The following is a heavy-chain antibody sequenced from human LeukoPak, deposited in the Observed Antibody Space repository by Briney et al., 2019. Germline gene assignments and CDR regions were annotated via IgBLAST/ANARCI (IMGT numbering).Heavy chain of an antibody. Sequence: GGSLRLSCAASGFTVSSYAMSWVRQAPGKGLEWVSSISGRGGRTYYADSVRGRFTISRDNSKNTLYLQINSLRAEDTAVYYCAKHTVSVLWPNWFDPWGQGTLVTVSS. CDR1: GFTVSSYA. D-gene: IGHD2-21*01. V-gene: IGHV3-23*01. CDR2: ISGRGGRT. J-gene: IGHJ5*02. CDR3: AKHTVSVLWPNWFDP.